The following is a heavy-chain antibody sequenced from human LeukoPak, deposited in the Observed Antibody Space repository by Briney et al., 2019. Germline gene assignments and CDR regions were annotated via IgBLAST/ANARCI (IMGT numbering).Heavy chain of an antibody. J-gene: IGHJ4*02. CDR2: ISSSSSYI. Sequence: PGGSLRLSCAASGFTFSSYWMSWVRQAPGKGLEWVSSISSSSSYIYYADSVKGRFTISRDNAKNSLYLQMNSLRAEDTAVYYCARSIAVAGSGFDYWGQGTLVTVSS. V-gene: IGHV3-21*01. CDR3: ARSIAVAGSGFDY. D-gene: IGHD6-19*01. CDR1: GFTFSSYW.